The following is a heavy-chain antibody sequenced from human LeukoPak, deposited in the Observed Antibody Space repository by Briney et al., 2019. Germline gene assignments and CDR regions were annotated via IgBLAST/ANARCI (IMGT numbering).Heavy chain of an antibody. J-gene: IGHJ4*02. D-gene: IGHD3-22*01. CDR2: IYRDDTT. Sequence: GGSLRLSCAASGFTVSTNYMSWVRQAPGKGLEWVSVIYRDDTTYYADSVKGRFTISRDNSKNTLYLQMSSLRAEDTAVYYCARAAYDSGSYIVNHDYWGQGTLVTVSS. V-gene: IGHV3-53*01. CDR1: GFTVSTNY. CDR3: ARAAYDSGSYIVNHDY.